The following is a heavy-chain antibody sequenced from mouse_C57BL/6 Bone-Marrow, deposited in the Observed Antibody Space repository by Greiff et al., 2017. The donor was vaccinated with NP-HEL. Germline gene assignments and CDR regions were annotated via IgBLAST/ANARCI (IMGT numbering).Heavy chain of an antibody. CDR2: ISSGGDYI. Sequence: EVQVVESGEGLVKPGGSLKLSCAASGFTFSSYAMSWVRQTPEKRLEWVAYISSGGDYIYYADTVKGRFTISRDNARNTLYLQMSSLKSEDTAMYYCTREIYDGYSEDYWGQGTTLTVSS. D-gene: IGHD2-3*01. CDR3: TREIYDGYSEDY. J-gene: IGHJ2*01. V-gene: IGHV5-9-1*02. CDR1: GFTFSSYA.